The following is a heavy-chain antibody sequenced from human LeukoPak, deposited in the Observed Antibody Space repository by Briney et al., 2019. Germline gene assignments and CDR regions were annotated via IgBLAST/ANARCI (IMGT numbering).Heavy chain of an antibody. D-gene: IGHD2-21*01. CDR3: AKAPVTSCRGAYCYPFDS. Sequence: GGSLRLSCAASGFAFSSYSMSWVRQAPGKGLEWVSVISGNGGDTFYADSVKGRFTISRDNSKHTLYLQMNSLRAEDAAVYFCAKAPVTSCRGAYCYPFDSWGQGTLVTVSS. CDR2: ISGNGGDT. V-gene: IGHV3-23*01. J-gene: IGHJ4*02. CDR1: GFAFSSYS.